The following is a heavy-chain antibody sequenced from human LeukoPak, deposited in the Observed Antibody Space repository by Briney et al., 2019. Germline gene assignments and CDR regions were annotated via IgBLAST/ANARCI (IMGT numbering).Heavy chain of an antibody. CDR1: GGPISSYY. CDR2: IYYSGST. Sequence: PSETLSLTCTVSGGPISSYYWSWIRQPPGKGLEWIGYIYYSGSTNYNPSLKSRVTISVDTSKNQFSLKLSSVTAADTAVYYCARELDYYDSDGGYDYMDVWGKGTTVTVSS. V-gene: IGHV4-59*01. CDR3: ARELDYYDSDGGYDYMDV. D-gene: IGHD3-22*01. J-gene: IGHJ6*03.